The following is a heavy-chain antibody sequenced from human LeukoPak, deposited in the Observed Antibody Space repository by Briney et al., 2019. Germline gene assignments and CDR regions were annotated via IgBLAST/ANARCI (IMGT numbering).Heavy chain of an antibody. CDR2: TYYRSKWYN. D-gene: IGHD6-13*01. J-gene: IGHJ5*02. CDR1: GDSVSSNSAA. CDR3: ARERPPIAAAENWFDP. Sequence: SQTLSLTCAISGDSVSSNSAAWSWIRQSPSRGLEWLGRTYYRSKWYNDYAVSVKSRITINPDTSKNQFSLQLNSVTPEDTAVYYCARERPPIAAAENWFDPWGQGTLVTVSS. V-gene: IGHV6-1*01.